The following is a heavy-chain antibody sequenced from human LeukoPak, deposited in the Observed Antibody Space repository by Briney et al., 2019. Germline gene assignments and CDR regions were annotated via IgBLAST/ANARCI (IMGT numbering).Heavy chain of an antibody. Sequence: SETLSLTCTVSGGSISSYYWSWIRQPPGKGLEWIGYIYYSGSTNYNPPLKSRVTISVDTSKNQFSLKLSSVTAADTAVYYCARPQDYGDGAFDIWGQGTMVTVSS. V-gene: IGHV4-59*08. D-gene: IGHD4-17*01. J-gene: IGHJ3*02. CDR2: IYYSGST. CDR1: GGSISSYY. CDR3: ARPQDYGDGAFDI.